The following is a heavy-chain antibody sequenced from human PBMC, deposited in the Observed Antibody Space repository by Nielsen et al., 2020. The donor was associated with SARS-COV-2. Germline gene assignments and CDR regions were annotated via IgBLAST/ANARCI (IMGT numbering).Heavy chain of an antibody. V-gene: IGHV1-2*06. Sequence: ASVKVSCKASGYTFTGYYMHWVRQAPGQGLEWMGRINPNSGGTNYAQKFQGRVTMIRDTSISTAYMELSRLRSDDTAVYYCARGGTTGTTFPESMDYWGQGTLVTVSS. CDR3: ARGGTTGTTFPESMDY. CDR1: GYTFTGYY. CDR2: INPNSGGT. J-gene: IGHJ4*02. D-gene: IGHD1-1*01.